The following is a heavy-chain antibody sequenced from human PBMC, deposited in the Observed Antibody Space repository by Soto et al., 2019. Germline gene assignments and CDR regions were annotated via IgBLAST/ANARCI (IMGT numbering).Heavy chain of an antibody. CDR3: ARQQLLTFYYALDV. Sequence: SETLSLTCTVSGGSISGYYWSWIRQPPGKGLEYIGYIYYRGSTNYNPSLKSRVTMSIDTSRNQFSMKVNSVTAADTAVYYCARQQLLTFYYALDVWGKGTTVTVS. V-gene: IGHV4-59*01. J-gene: IGHJ6*04. CDR1: GGSISGYY. CDR2: IYYRGST. D-gene: IGHD2-2*01.